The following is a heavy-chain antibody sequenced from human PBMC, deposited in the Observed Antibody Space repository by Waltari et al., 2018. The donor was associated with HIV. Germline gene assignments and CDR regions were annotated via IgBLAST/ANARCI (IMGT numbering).Heavy chain of an antibody. V-gene: IGHV3-33*01. J-gene: IGHJ4*02. CDR3: ARDPGTLLIAVAGSFDY. Sequence: VQLVESGGGVVRPGRSLRLSCAASGFSVRRFGMHWVRQAPGKGLEWVEVIWHDGSKKYYAGSVKGRFTVSRDTSKNTLYLEMNRLRAEDTAVYHCARDPGTLLIAVAGSFDYWGPGIPVTVSS. CDR2: IWHDGSKK. CDR1: GFSVRRFG. D-gene: IGHD6-19*01.